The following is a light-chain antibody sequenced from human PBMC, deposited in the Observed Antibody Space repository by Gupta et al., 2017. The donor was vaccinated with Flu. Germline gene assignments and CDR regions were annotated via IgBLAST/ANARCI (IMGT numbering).Light chain of an antibody. CDR2: YDR. CDR1: VIGTKS. J-gene: IGLJ2*01. V-gene: IGLV3-21*02. CDR3: QVFDSSSHTVV. Sequence: TDTIAWGGNVIGTKSVHWYHRKPGQAPVLVVHYDRDRPSGIPARFSGSNSGDTATLTITRVEAGDGADYYCQVFDSSSHTVVFGGGTKLTVL.